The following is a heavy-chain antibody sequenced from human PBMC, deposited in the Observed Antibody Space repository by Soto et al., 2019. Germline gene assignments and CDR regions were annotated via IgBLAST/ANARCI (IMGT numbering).Heavy chain of an antibody. D-gene: IGHD3-3*01. V-gene: IGHV3-23*01. Sequence: EVQLLESGGGLVQPGGSLRLSCAASGFTFRSYAMTWVRQAPGKGLEWVSAITGSGGRTYYADSVKGRFTISRDNSKNTLYLQMNSLRAEDTAVYYCAKSRMRYDFLSGYSPLDYWGQGTLVTVSS. CDR1: GFTFRSYA. CDR2: ITGSGGRT. J-gene: IGHJ4*02. CDR3: AKSRMRYDFLSGYSPLDY.